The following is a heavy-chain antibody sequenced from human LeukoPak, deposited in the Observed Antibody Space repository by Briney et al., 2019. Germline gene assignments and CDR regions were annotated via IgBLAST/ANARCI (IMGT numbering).Heavy chain of an antibody. J-gene: IGHJ6*03. CDR1: GFTFSSYA. CDR3: ARVNGPYYYYYYYMDV. Sequence: GGSLRLSCAASGFTFSSYAMSWVRQAPGKGLEWVSIISGSGGSTYYADSVKGRFTISRDNSKNTLYLQMGSLRAEDMAVYYCARVNGPYYYYYYYMDVWGKGTTVTVSS. D-gene: IGHD1-1*01. CDR2: ISGSGGST. V-gene: IGHV3-23*01.